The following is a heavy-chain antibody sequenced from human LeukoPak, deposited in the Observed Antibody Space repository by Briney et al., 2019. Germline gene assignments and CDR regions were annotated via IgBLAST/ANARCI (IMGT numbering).Heavy chain of an antibody. CDR2: SGHSDGTT. V-gene: IGHV3-23*01. CDR3: AKGSRIAARPTIWFDS. D-gene: IGHD6-6*01. J-gene: IGHJ5*01. Sequence: GGSLRLSCAASGFTFSSYAMNWVRQAPGKGLEWVSSGHSDGTTYYADSVKGRFTISRDNSKNTLSLQMNSLRAEDTAVYYCAKGSRIAARPTIWFDSWGQGTLFTVSS. CDR1: GFTFSSYA.